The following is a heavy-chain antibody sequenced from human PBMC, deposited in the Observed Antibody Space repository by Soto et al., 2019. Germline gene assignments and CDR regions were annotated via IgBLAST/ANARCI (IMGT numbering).Heavy chain of an antibody. CDR3: AIDANRDGGNQHAY. D-gene: IGHD3-3*01. J-gene: IGHJ4*01. V-gene: IGHV3-11*06. CDR2: ISGSSSYT. CDR1: GFTFSDYY. Sequence: QVQLVESGGRLVKPVGSLRLSCAASGFTFSDYYTIWIRQAPGKGLEWVSYISGSSSYTKYADSVQGRFTISRDDAKNSLYMQMNSLRAEDTAVYYCAIDANRDGGNQHAYWGHGTLVTVSS.